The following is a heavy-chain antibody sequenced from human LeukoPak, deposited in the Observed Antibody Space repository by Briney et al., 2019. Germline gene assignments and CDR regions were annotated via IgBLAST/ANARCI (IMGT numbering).Heavy chain of an antibody. Sequence: GGSLRLSCAASGFTFSSYAMSWVRQAPGKGLEWVSAISGSGFSTYYADSVKGRFTISRDNSKNTLYLRMNSLRAEDTAVYYCAKRDSGGFIDYWGQGTLVTVSS. J-gene: IGHJ4*02. D-gene: IGHD3-22*01. CDR1: GFTFSSYA. CDR2: ISGSGFST. CDR3: AKRDSGGFIDY. V-gene: IGHV3-23*01.